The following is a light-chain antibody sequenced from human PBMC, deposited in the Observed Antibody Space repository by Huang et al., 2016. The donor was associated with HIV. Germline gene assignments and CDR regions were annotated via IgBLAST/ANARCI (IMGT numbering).Light chain of an antibody. CDR1: QTVLYSLNTKNY. CDR3: LQYYSVPQT. Sequence: DIVMTQSPDSLAVSPGERATINCKSSQTVLYSLNTKNYLAWFQKKPGRPPKLLIYWATTRESGVPDRFSGSGSGTDFTLTINNLQAEDVAVYFCLQYYSVPQTFGHGTKVEIK. V-gene: IGKV4-1*01. J-gene: IGKJ1*01. CDR2: WAT.